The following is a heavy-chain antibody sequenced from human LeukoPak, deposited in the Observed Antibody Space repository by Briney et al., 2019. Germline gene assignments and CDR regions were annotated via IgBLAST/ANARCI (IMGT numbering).Heavy chain of an antibody. CDR3: AKDLRITMIVVVRGNYFDY. V-gene: IGHV3-11*01. Sequence: GGSLRLSCVASGFPFGDYYMSWIRQAPGEGLDWVAYISGRGSDIYYADSVKGRFTISRDNSKNTLYLQMNSLRAEDTAVYYCAKDLRITMIVVVRGNYFDYWGQGTLVTVSS. J-gene: IGHJ4*02. CDR2: ISGRGSDI. D-gene: IGHD3-22*01. CDR1: GFPFGDYY.